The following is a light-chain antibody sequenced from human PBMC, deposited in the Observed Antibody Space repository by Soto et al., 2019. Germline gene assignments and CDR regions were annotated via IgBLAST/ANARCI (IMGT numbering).Light chain of an antibody. CDR3: TSSKSDSLND. Sequence: QSALTQPASGSGSPGQSITISCSGTSSDVGGSKYVSWYQQYPGKVPKLLINKVSTRPSGVSNRFSCSKSGNTASLTISALLAEDEADYFCTSSKSDSLNDFGSRTKVPV. V-gene: IGLV2-14*01. J-gene: IGLJ1*01. CDR2: KVS. CDR1: SSDVGGSKY.